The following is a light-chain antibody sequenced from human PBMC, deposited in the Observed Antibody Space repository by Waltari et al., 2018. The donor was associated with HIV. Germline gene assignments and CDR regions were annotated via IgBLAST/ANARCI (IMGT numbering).Light chain of an antibody. J-gene: IGLJ1*01. V-gene: IGLV3-9*01. CDR2: GDT. Sequence: SYELTQPLSVSVALGQTAKVPCGGDSIGSTSVQWYQQKPGQAPVLVIYGDTNRPSGIPERFSGSNAGNTATLSISSAQAGDEADYYCQVWDKNTGIFGTGTKVTVL. CDR1: SIGSTS. CDR3: QVWDKNTGI.